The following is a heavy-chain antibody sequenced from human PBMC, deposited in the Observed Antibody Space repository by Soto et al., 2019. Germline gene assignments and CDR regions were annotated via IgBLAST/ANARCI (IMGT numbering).Heavy chain of an antibody. D-gene: IGHD5-18*01. V-gene: IGHV3-15*07. CDR3: TSYYMRSETAMAPEPYYYYYYGMDV. Sequence: GGSLRLSCAASGFTFSNAWMNWVRQAPGKGLEWVGRIKSKTDGGTTDYAAPVKGRFTISRDDSKNTLYLQMNSLKTEDKAVYYCTSYYMRSETAMAPEPYYYYYYGMDVWGQGTTVTVSS. CDR2: IKSKTDGGTT. CDR1: GFTFSNAW. J-gene: IGHJ6*02.